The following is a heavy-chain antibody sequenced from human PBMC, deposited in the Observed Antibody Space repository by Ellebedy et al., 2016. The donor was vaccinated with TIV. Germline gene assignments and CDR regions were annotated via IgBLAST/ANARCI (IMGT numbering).Heavy chain of an antibody. J-gene: IGHJ5*02. CDR1: GGSISSGIYC. V-gene: IGHV4-39*07. D-gene: IGHD6-19*01. CDR2: IYADGDG. Sequence: MPSETLSLTCNVSGGSISSGIYCRGWIRQVPGKGLEWIGTIYADGDGYYNPSLKSRVTMSVDTSKNQLSLRLTSVTAADTAVYYCARDGGAVTGARGGWFDPWGQGTLVTVSS. CDR3: ARDGGAVTGARGGWFDP.